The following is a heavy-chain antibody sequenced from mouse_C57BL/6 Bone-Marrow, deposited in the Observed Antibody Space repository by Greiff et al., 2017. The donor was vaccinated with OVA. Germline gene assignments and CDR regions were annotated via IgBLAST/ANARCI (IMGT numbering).Heavy chain of an antibody. V-gene: IGHV6-6*01. Sequence: EVQLQQSGGGLVQPGGSMKLSCAASGFTFSDAWMDWVRQSPEKGLEWVAEIRNKANNHATYYAESVKGRFTISRDDSKSSVYLQMNSLIAEDSGIYYCTNWFMDYWGQGTSVTVSS. J-gene: IGHJ4*01. D-gene: IGHD2-2*01. CDR2: IRNKANNHAT. CDR3: TNWFMDY. CDR1: GFTFSDAW.